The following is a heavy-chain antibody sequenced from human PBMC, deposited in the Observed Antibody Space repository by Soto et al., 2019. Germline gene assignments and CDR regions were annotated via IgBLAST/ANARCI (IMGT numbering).Heavy chain of an antibody. CDR3: ARRYGDYFDY. D-gene: IGHD4-17*01. Sequence: SETLSLTCTVSGGSISSYYWSWIRQPPGKGLEWIGYTYYSGSTNYNPSPKSRVTISVDTSKNQFSLKLSSVTAADTAVYYCARRYGDYFDYWGQGTLVTVSS. J-gene: IGHJ4*02. V-gene: IGHV4-59*08. CDR1: GGSISSYY. CDR2: TYYSGST.